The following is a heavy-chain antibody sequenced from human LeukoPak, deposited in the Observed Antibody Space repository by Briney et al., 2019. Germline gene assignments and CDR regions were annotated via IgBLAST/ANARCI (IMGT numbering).Heavy chain of an antibody. D-gene: IGHD6-19*01. Sequence: SQTLSLTCTVSVGSLSSGSYYWSWIRQHPGKGLEWVGYIDYSGSTYYNPSLKSRVTISVDTSKNQFSLKLSSVTAADTAVYYCARDRGSAVAGIYYYYGMDVWGQGTTVTVSS. J-gene: IGHJ6*02. V-gene: IGHV4-31*03. CDR2: IDYSGST. CDR3: ARDRGSAVAGIYYYYGMDV. CDR1: VGSLSSGSYY.